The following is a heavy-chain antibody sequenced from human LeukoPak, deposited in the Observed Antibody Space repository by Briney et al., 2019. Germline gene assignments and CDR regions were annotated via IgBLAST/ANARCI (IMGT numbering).Heavy chain of an antibody. V-gene: IGHV4-59*01. D-gene: IGHD2-2*01. J-gene: IGHJ6*03. Sequence: SETRSLTWTVVTGSISRFYGSWIRQPPGKVLGWIGYTLTMGTTNYHPSSRSRVTISVDTSKNQFSLKLSSVIAADTGVYYCARTTEGYCSRASCFGFSYSYYMDVWGKGTTVTISS. CDR3: ARTTEGYCSRASCFGFSYSYYMDV. CDR2: TLTMGTT. CDR1: TGSISRFY.